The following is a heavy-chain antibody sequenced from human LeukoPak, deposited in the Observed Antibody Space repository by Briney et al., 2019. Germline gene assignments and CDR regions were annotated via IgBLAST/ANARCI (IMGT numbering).Heavy chain of an antibody. CDR1: GGSISSSSYY. V-gene: IGHV4-39*07. CDR3: ARDGGGRTNPRPLDY. J-gene: IGHJ4*02. Sequence: SETLSLTCTVSGGSISSSSYYWGWIRQPPGKGLEWIGSIYYSGSTYYNPSLKSRVTISVDTSKNQFSLKLGSVTAADTAVYYCARDGGGRTNPRPLDYWGQGTLVTVSS. CDR2: IYYSGST. D-gene: IGHD3-16*01.